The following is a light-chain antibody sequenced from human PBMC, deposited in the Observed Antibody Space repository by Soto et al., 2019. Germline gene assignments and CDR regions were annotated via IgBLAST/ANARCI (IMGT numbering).Light chain of an antibody. CDR1: QSVSSSY. CDR2: GAS. V-gene: IGKV3D-20*02. CDR3: QQRSNWPRRAT. J-gene: IGKJ5*01. Sequence: EIVLTQSPGTLSLSPGERATLSCRASQSVSSSYLAWYQQKPGQAPRLLIYGASSRATGIPDRFSGSGSGTDFTLTISRLEPEDFAVYYCQQRSNWPRRATFGQGTRLEIK.